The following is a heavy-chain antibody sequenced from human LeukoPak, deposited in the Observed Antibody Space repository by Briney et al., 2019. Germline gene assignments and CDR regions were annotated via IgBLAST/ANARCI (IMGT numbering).Heavy chain of an antibody. D-gene: IGHD3-10*01. V-gene: IGHV1-2*02. CDR2: INPNSGGT. Sequence: GASVNVSCKASGYTFTCYYMHWVRQAPGQGLEWMGWINPNSGGTNYAQKFQGRVTMTRDTSISTAYMELSRLRSDDTAVYYCARDLVHYFDYWGQGTLVTVSS. CDR1: GYTFTCYY. CDR3: ARDLVHYFDY. J-gene: IGHJ4*02.